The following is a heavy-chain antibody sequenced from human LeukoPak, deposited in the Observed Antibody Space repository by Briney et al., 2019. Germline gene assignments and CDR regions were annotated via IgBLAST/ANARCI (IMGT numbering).Heavy chain of an antibody. V-gene: IGHV4-34*01. CDR1: GGSFSGYY. J-gene: IGHJ5*02. CDR3: ARGSRVQKWRTGVLWFDA. Sequence: KPSETLSLTCAVYGGSFSGYYWSWIRQPPGKGLEWLGEIHHSGSTNYNPSLKSRVTISVDTSKNQFSLKLSSVTAADTAVYYCARGSRVQKWRTGVLWFDAWGQGTLVTVSS. D-gene: IGHD2-8*01. CDR2: IHHSGST.